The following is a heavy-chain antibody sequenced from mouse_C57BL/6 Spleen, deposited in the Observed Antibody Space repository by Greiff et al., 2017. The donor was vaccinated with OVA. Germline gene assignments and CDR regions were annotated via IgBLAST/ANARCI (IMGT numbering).Heavy chain of an antibody. CDR3: ARRGGLLLRSFYAMDY. CDR1: GFTFSDYY. J-gene: IGHJ4*01. CDR2: ISNGGGST. D-gene: IGHD1-1*01. Sequence: EVHLVESGGGLVQPGGSLKLSCAASGFTFSDYYMYWVRQTPEKRLEWVAYISNGGGSTYYPDTVKGRFTISRDNAKNTLYLQMSRLKSEDTAMYYCARRGGLLLRSFYAMDYWGQGTSVTVSS. V-gene: IGHV5-12*01.